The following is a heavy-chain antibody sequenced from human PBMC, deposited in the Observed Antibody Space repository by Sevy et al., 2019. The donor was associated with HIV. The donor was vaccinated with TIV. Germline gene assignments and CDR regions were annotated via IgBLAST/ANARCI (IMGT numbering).Heavy chain of an antibody. CDR1: GGSITSYY. CDR3: AKVTYYYDSRGYPNYYFDY. J-gene: IGHJ4*02. CDR2: IYNNGNT. Sequence: ETLSLTCTVSGGSITSYYWSWIRQPPGNGLEWIGHIYNNGNTNYNPYLRSRVTISVDRSKNQFSLKLSSVTAADTAVYYCAKVTYYYDSRGYPNYYFDYWGQGTLVTVSS. D-gene: IGHD3-22*01. V-gene: IGHV4-59*13.